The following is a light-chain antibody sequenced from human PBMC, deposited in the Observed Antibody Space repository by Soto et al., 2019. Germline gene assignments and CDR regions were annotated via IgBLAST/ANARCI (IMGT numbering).Light chain of an antibody. CDR2: DVT. Sequence: SALAKLSYVSKPPVQAINIPFNLPRIYVGGYNYVSWYQLHPRKAPKLIIYDVTKRPSGVPDRFSGSKSGNTASLTISGRLAEDEADYFCCSYAGNAIDIVVTGTKANVL. J-gene: IGLJ1*01. CDR3: CSYAGNAIDI. CDR1: RIYVGGYNY. V-gene: IGLV2-11*01.